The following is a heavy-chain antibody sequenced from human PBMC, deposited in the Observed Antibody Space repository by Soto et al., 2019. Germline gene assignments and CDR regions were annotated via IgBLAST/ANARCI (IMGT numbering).Heavy chain of an antibody. CDR1: RFTFSDYS. V-gene: IGHV3-48*02. D-gene: IGHD7-27*01. Sequence: GGSLRLSCAASRFTFSDYSMNCVPHAPGKGLEWVSYISGGGETIYYADSVRGRFTISRDNAKNSLFLQMNSLREEDTAVYYCARDPKTSGGQHWAFNYFDSWGQGTLVTVSS. CDR2: ISGGGETI. J-gene: IGHJ4*02. CDR3: ARDPKTSGGQHWAFNYFDS.